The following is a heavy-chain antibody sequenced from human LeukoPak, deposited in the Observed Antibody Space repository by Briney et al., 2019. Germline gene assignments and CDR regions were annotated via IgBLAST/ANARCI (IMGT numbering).Heavy chain of an antibody. V-gene: IGHV4-4*07. Sequence: SETLSLTCTVSGGSISSYFWDWIRQPAGKGLEWIGRIYSSGDTNYNPSLKSRVTMSVDTSKNQFSLRLSSLTAADTAVYYCARDRGSKGLGAFDLRGRGTLVTVSS. J-gene: IGHJ2*01. CDR3: ARDRGSKGLGAFDL. D-gene: IGHD3/OR15-3a*01. CDR1: GGSISSYF. CDR2: IYSSGDT.